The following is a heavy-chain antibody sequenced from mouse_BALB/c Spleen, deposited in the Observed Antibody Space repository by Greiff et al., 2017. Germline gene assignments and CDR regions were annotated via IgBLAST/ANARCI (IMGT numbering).Heavy chain of an antibody. J-gene: IGHJ4*01. CDR3: ARDKDYRYPYAMDY. CDR1: GFTFSSYG. Sequence: EVQLVESGGGLVQTGGSLKLSCAASGFTFSSYGMSWVRQTPDKRLELVATINSNGGSTYYPDSVKGRFTISRDNAKNTLYLQMSSLKSEDTAMYYCARDKDYRYPYAMDYWGQGTSVTVSS. V-gene: IGHV5-6-3*01. CDR2: INSNGGST. D-gene: IGHD2-14*01.